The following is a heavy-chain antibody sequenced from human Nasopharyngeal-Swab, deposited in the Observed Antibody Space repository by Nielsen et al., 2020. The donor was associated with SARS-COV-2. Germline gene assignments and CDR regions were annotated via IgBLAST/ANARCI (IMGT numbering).Heavy chain of an antibody. V-gene: IGHV4-39*02. CDR1: GGSISSSSYY. CDR2: IYYSGST. D-gene: IGHD2-2*01. CDR3: ARDRGARDIVVVPATTRYYYYGMDV. J-gene: IGHJ6*02. Sequence: SETLSLTCTVSGGSISSSSYYWGWIRQPPGKGLEWIGSIYYSGSTYYNPSLKSRVTISVDTSKNQFSLKLSSVTAADTAVYYCARDRGARDIVVVPATTRYYYYGMDVWGQGTTVTVSS.